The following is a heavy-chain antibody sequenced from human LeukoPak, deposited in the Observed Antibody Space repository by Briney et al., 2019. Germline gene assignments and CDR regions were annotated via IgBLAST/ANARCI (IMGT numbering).Heavy chain of an antibody. J-gene: IGHJ4*02. D-gene: IGHD6-19*01. CDR1: GFTFSNSW. CDR3: ARESGYTSGWYVGYFDY. Sequence: GGSLRLSCAASGFTFSNSWMSWVRQAPGKGLEWVANIKHDGIEKHYVDSVKGRFTISRDNAKNTLYLQMNSLRVEDTAVYYCARESGYTSGWYVGYFDYWGQGTQVTVSS. V-gene: IGHV3-7*01. CDR2: IKHDGIEK.